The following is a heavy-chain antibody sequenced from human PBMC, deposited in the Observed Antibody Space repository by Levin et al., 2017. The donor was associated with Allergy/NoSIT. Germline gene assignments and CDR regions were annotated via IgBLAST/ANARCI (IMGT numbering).Heavy chain of an antibody. J-gene: IGHJ4*02. V-gene: IGHV3-11*01. CDR2: ISSTGSTR. CDR1: GFKFSDYY. Sequence: GESLKISCAASGFKFSDYYMSWIRQAPGKGLEWVSYISSTGSTRDSADSVKGRFTISRDNAKNSLYLQMNSLRVEDTAVYYCARDRGSVVGDYCDYWGQGTLVSVSP. D-gene: IGHD2-15*01. CDR3: ARDRGSVVGDYCDY.